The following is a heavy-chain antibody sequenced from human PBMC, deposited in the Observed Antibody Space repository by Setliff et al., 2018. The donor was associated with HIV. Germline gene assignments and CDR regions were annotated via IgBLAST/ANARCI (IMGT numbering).Heavy chain of an antibody. V-gene: IGHV4-4*02. CDR3: AAWGPRYSYAPYFFDS. J-gene: IGHJ4*02. Sequence: SETLSLTCAVSGGSISSSNYWSWVRQPPGKRLEWIGEIYHSGNTNYNPSLKSRVTISVDASRNQFSLRLSSVTAADTAVYYCAAWGPRYSYAPYFFDSWGQGTLVTVSS. CDR2: IYHSGNT. D-gene: IGHD5-18*01. CDR1: GGSISSSNY.